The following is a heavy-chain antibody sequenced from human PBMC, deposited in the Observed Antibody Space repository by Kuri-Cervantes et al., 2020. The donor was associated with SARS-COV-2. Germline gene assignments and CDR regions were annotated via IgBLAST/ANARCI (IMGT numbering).Heavy chain of an antibody. Sequence: ASVKVSCKASGYTFTSYDINWVRQATGQGLEWMGRMNPNSGNTGYAQKFQGRVTMTRDTSISTAYMELSRLRSDDTAAYYCARGLTLEGDSYGYHYWGQGTLVTVSS. D-gene: IGHD5-18*01. J-gene: IGHJ4*02. CDR3: ARGLTLEGDSYGYHY. CDR2: MNPNSGNT. CDR1: GYTFTSYD. V-gene: IGHV1-8*02.